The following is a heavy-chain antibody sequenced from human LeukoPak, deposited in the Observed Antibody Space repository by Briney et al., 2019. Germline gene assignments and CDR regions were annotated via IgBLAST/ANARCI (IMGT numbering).Heavy chain of an antibody. CDR3: ARDTGRYGDYLPGLDY. CDR2: ISSSGSTI. V-gene: IGHV3-48*03. Sequence: GGSLRLSCAASGFTFSSYEMNWVRQAPGKGLEWVSYISSSGSTIYYADSVKGRFTISRDNAKNSLYLQMNSLRAEDTAVYYCARDTGRYGDYLPGLDYWGQGTLVTVSS. J-gene: IGHJ4*02. CDR1: GFTFSSYE. D-gene: IGHD4-17*01.